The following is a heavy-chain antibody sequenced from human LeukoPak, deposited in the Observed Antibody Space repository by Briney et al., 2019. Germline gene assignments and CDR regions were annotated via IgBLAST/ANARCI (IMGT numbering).Heavy chain of an antibody. CDR3: ARGGHYDSSGYLDY. D-gene: IGHD3-22*01. CDR2: IYSGGST. J-gene: IGHJ4*02. V-gene: IGHV3-66*02. CDR1: GFTVSSNY. Sequence: GGSLRLSCAASGFTVSSNYMSWVRQAPGKGLEWVSVIYSGGSTYYADSVKGRFTISRDNSKNTLYLQMNSLRAEDAAVYYCARGGHYDSSGYLDYWGQGTLVTVSS.